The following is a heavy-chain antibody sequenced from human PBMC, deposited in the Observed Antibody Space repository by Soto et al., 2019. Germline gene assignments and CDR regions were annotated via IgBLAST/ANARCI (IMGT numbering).Heavy chain of an antibody. J-gene: IGHJ4*02. CDR2: ISSSSSYI. Sequence: EVQLVESGGGLVKPGGSLRLSCAASGFTFSSYSMNWVRQAPGKGLEWVSSISSSSSYIYYADSVKGRFTISRDNAKNSLYLQMNSLRAEDTAVYYCASHPRDSSGYWYYFDYWGQGTLGNVSS. D-gene: IGHD3-22*01. CDR1: GFTFSSYS. V-gene: IGHV3-21*01. CDR3: ASHPRDSSGYWYYFDY.